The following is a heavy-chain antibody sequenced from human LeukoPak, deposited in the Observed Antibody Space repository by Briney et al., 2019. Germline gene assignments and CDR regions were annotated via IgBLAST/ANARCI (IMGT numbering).Heavy chain of an antibody. J-gene: IGHJ5*02. CDR1: GGSFSGYY. Sequence: SETLSLTCAVYGGSFSGYYWSWIRQPPGKGLEWIGEINHSGSTNYNPSLKSRVTISVDTSKNQFSLKLSTVTAADTAVYYCARAGLRYFDWSCAPATYNWFDPWGQGTLVTVSS. D-gene: IGHD3-9*01. V-gene: IGHV4-34*01. CDR3: ARAGLRYFDWSCAPATYNWFDP. CDR2: INHSGST.